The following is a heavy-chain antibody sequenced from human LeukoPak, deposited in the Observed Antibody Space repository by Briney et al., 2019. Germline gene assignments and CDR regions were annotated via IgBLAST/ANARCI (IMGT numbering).Heavy chain of an antibody. CDR1: GGSISSYY. CDR3: ARENEPARDFDL. V-gene: IGHV4-59*01. CDR2: IYYSGNT. J-gene: IGHJ2*01. Sequence: SETLSLTCTVSGGSISSYYWSWIRQPPGKGLEWIGYIYYSGNTNYNPSLKSRVTISVDTSKNQISLRLHSVTAADTAVYYCARENEPARDFDLWGRGTLVTVSP. D-gene: IGHD1-1*01.